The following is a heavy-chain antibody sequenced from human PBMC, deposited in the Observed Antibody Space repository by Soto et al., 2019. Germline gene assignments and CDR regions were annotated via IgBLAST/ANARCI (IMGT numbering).Heavy chain of an antibody. V-gene: IGHV1-46*01. J-gene: IGHJ4*02. CDR2: INPSRGSS. D-gene: IGHD1-26*01. CDR1: GYTFTSYF. Sequence: QVQLVKSGAEVQKPGASLKVSCRASGYTFTSYFIHWVRQAPGQGLEWMGIINPSRGSSTYAQNFRDRVTMTRDTSTTSDYMELSSLRFEDTAVDECSRGTSGSYFDCWGQGTLVIASS. CDR3: SRGTSGSYFDC.